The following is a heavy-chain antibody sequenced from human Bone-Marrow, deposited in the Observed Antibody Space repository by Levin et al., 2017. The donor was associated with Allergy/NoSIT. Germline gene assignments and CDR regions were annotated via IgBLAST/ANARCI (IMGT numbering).Heavy chain of an antibody. V-gene: IGHV3-30-3*01. D-gene: IGHD3-10*01. CDR3: ARDYYYGSGSYYNVAYYYYYYMDV. J-gene: IGHJ6*03. CDR2: ISYDGSNK. Sequence: LSLTCAASGFTFSSYAMHWVRQAPGKGLEWVAVISYDGSNKYYADSVKGRFTISRDNSKNTLYLQMNSLRAEDTAVYYCARDYYYGSGSYYNVAYYYYYYMDVWGKGTTVTVSS. CDR1: GFTFSSYA.